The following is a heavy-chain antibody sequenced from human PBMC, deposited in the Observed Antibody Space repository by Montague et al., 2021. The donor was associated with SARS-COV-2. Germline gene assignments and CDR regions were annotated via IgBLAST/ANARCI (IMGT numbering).Heavy chain of an antibody. CDR2: INDGGTT. D-gene: IGHD4-23*01. J-gene: IGHJ4*02. Sequence: SETLSLTCAVYGEPFSGYYWTWIRQSPGRGLEWIAEINDGGTTNYNWSLKSRVTISVDTSKNQFSLKLSSVTVADTAMYYCTRWDPQIRTLFGFRGKPANDYWGQGTLVTVSS. CDR3: TRWDPQIRTLFGFRGKPANDY. CDR1: GEPFSGYY. V-gene: IGHV4-34*01.